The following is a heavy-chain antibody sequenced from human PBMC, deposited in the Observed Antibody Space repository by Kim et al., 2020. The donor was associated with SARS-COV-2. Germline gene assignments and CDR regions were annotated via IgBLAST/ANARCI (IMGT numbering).Heavy chain of an antibody. Sequence: GGSLRLSCAASGFTFSNAWMSWVRQAPGKGLEWVGRIKSKTDGGTTDYAAPVKGRFTISRDDSKNTLYLQMNSLKTEDTAVYYCTTDHEQQLVPGGWTYYSYGMDVWGQGTTVTVSS. CDR3: TTDHEQQLVPGGWTYYSYGMDV. V-gene: IGHV3-15*01. J-gene: IGHJ6*02. D-gene: IGHD6-13*01. CDR2: IKSKTDGGTT. CDR1: GFTFSNAW.